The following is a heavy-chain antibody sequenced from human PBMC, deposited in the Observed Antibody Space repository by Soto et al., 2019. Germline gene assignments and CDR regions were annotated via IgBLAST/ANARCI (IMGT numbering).Heavy chain of an antibody. CDR1: GFICSSYD. D-gene: IGHD2-8*02. J-gene: IGHJ3*02. CDR3: ATATATGGGAFEI. V-gene: IGHV3-23*01. CDR2: ILVVDST. Sequence: GGSLRLSCAVSGFICSSYDMSWVRQAPGKGLEWVSTILVVDSTHDEYSVNGRFTISRDTSKNTVYLQMNSLTAGYTAVYYCATATATGGGAFEICGQGTMVTVSS.